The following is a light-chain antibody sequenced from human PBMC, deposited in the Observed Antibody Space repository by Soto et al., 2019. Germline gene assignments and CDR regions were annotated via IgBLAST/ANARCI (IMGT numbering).Light chain of an antibody. CDR2: EVS. Sequence: QSALTQPASVSGSPGQSITISCTGTSSDVGSYNLVSWYQQHPGKAPKLMIYEVSKRPSGVSNRFSGSKSGNTASLTISGLQAEDEADYDCCSYAGNSSWVFGGVTKVTVL. V-gene: IGLV2-23*02. J-gene: IGLJ3*02. CDR1: SSDVGSYNL. CDR3: CSYAGNSSWV.